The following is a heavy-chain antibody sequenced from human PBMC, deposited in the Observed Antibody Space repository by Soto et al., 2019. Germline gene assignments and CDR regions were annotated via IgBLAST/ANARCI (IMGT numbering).Heavy chain of an antibody. J-gene: IGHJ4*02. D-gene: IGHD3-10*01. CDR3: AKGRWFGD. CDR1: GFTFSSYA. CDR2: ISGSGGST. V-gene: IGHV3-23*01. Sequence: EVQLLESGGGLVQPGGSLRLSRAASGFTFSSYAMSWGRQAPGKGLEWVSAISGSGGSTYYADCVKGRFTITRDNSKNTLYLQMNSLIADDTAVYYCAKGRWFGDGGQGTLVTVSS.